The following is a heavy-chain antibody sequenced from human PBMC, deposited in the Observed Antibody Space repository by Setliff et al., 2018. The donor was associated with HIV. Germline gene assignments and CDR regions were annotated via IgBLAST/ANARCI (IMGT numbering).Heavy chain of an antibody. D-gene: IGHD3-16*01. J-gene: IGHJ5*02. CDR2: IHTTGST. CDR1: GFTFSDYY. Sequence: SETLSLSCAASGFTFSDYYMSWIRLPPGKGLEWIGQIHTTGSTNYNPSLKSRLTISIDTSKNQFSLNLDSVTTTDTAVYYCARRTFGSGRIDPWGQGTLVTVSS. CDR3: ARRTFGSGRIDP. V-gene: IGHV4-4*09.